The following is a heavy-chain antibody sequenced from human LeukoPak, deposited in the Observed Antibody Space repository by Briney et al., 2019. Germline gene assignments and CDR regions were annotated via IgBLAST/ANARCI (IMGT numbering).Heavy chain of an antibody. CDR1: GYSISSGYY. CDR2: IYHSGST. D-gene: IGHD3-3*01. V-gene: IGHV4-38-2*01. CDR3: ASDKRYYDFWSGYPWYFDY. Sequence: PSETLSLTCAVSGYSISSGYYWGWIRQPPGTGLEWIGSIYHSGSTYYNPSLKSRVTISVDTSKNQFSLKLSSVTAADTAVYYCASDKRYYDFWSGYPWYFDYWGQGTLVTVSS. J-gene: IGHJ4*02.